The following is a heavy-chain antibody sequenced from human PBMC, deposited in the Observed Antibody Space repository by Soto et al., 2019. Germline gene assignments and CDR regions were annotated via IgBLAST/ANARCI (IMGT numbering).Heavy chain of an antibody. Sequence: GGSLRLSCAASGFKFSNYAMSWVRQAPGKGPEWVSLISATGGGTYYADSVKGRFTISRDNSHNTLYLQVHSLTAEDTAVYYCAKDRRAGGNSAFYFDFWGQGAQVTVSS. D-gene: IGHD3-16*01. CDR3: AKDRRAGGNSAFYFDF. J-gene: IGHJ4*02. CDR1: GFKFSNYA. V-gene: IGHV3-23*01. CDR2: ISATGGGT.